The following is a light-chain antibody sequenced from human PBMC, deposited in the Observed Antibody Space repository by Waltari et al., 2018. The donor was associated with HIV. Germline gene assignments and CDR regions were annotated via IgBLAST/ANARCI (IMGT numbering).Light chain of an antibody. V-gene: IGLV1-47*01. Sequence: QSVLTQPPSASGTPGQRVTISCSGSSSNIGSNYVYWYQQLPGTAPKLLISRNNQRPAGVPCRFAGSKSGTSASLAISGLRSEDEADYYCAAWDDSLSGWVFGGGTKLTVL. CDR3: AAWDDSLSGWV. CDR1: SSNIGSNY. CDR2: RNN. J-gene: IGLJ3*02.